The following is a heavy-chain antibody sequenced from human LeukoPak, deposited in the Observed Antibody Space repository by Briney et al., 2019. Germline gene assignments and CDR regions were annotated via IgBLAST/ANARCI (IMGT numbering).Heavy chain of an antibody. D-gene: IGHD1-26*01. CDR1: GYTLTELS. V-gene: IGHV1-24*01. Sequence: ASVKVSCKVSGYTLTELSMHWVRQAPGKGLEWMGGFDPEDGETIYAQKFQGRVTMTEDTSTDTAYMELSSLRSEDTAVYYCATEPLYRYSRSSGEHYFDYWGQGTLVTVSS. CDR2: FDPEDGET. CDR3: ATEPLYRYSRSSGEHYFDY. J-gene: IGHJ4*02.